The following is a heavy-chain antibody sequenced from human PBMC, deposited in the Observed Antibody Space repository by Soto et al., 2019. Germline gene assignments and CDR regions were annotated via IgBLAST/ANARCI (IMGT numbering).Heavy chain of an antibody. J-gene: IGHJ4*01. CDR1: GFTFTNAW. CDR3: TTDSYSTIIIVRFDY. D-gene: IGHD2-8*01. V-gene: IGHV3-15*07. CDR2: IKSKTDGGTT. Sequence: ESGGGLVKPGGSLRLSCAASGFTFTNAWINWVRHAPGKGLEWVGRIKSKTDGGTTDYAEPVKGRFDISRDDSNNMVYLQMNSLKIEDTAIYYCTTDSYSTIIIVRFDYWGHGTLVTVSP.